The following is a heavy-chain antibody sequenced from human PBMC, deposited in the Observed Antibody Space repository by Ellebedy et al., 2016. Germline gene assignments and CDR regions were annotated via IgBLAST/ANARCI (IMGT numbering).Heavy chain of an antibody. CDR2: IYHSGST. D-gene: IGHD3-10*01. Sequence: SETLSLTCTVSGYSIASGYYWGWIRQPPGKGLEWIGNIYHSGSTYYNPSLKSRVTISVDTSKNQFSLKLSSVTAADTAVYYCARFRRGYYFDHWGQGTLVTVSS. J-gene: IGHJ4*02. CDR1: GYSIASGYY. CDR3: ARFRRGYYFDH. V-gene: IGHV4-38-2*02.